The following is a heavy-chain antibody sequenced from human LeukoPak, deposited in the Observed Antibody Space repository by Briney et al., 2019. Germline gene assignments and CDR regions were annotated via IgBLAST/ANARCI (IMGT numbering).Heavy chain of an antibody. V-gene: IGHV1-69*13. Sequence: ASVKVSCKASGGTFSSYAISWVRQAPGQGLEWMGGIIPIFGTANYAQKFQGRVTITADESTSTAYMELSSLRSEDTAVCYCARVGITGTTPFYYYYYMDVWGKGTTVTVSS. CDR1: GGTFSSYA. D-gene: IGHD1-7*01. CDR2: IIPIFGTA. CDR3: ARVGITGTTPFYYYYYMDV. J-gene: IGHJ6*03.